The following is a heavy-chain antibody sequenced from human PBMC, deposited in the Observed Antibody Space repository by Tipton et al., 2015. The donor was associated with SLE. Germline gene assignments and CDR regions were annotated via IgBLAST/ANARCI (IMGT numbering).Heavy chain of an antibody. Sequence: TLSLTCTVSGGSISNYYWSWIRQPPGKGLEWIGYIFYSGSTNYNPSLKSRVTISVDTSKNQFSLKLSSMTAADTAVYYCARHGGYVPYFDYWGQGSLVTVSS. D-gene: IGHD5-12*01. V-gene: IGHV4-59*08. CDR1: GGSISNYY. J-gene: IGHJ4*02. CDR2: IFYSGST. CDR3: ARHGGYVPYFDY.